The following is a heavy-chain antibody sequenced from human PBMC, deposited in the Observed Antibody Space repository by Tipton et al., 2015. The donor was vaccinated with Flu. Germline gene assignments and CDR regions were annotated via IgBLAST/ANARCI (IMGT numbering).Heavy chain of an antibody. CDR2: VHRSASA. D-gene: IGHD3-10*01. Sequence: TLSLTCSVSGDSVASNYYWGWIRQPPGKGLEWIGNVHRSASAYYNPSLKSRVAISLDTFKNQFSLKMTSVTGADTAVYYCATTTYYYGSGSHDYWGQGTLVTVSS. CDR1: GDSVASNYY. V-gene: IGHV4-38-2*01. CDR3: ATTTYYYGSGSHDY. J-gene: IGHJ4*02.